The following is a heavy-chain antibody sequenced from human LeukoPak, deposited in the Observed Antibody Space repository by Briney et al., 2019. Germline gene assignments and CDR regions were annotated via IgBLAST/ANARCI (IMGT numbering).Heavy chain of an antibody. CDR2: ISYDGSNE. V-gene: IGHV3-30*18. CDR3: AKEGGSYYDYYYGMDV. CDR1: GFTFSSYG. Sequence: GRSLGLSCAASGFTFSSYGMHWVRQAPGKGLEWVAIISYDGSNEYYADSVKGRFTISRDNSKNTLYLQMNSLRTEDTAVYYCAKEGGSYYDYYYGMDVWGQGTTVTVSS. J-gene: IGHJ6*02. D-gene: IGHD1-26*01.